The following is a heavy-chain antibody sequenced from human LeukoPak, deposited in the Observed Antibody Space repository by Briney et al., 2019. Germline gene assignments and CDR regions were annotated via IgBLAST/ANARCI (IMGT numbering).Heavy chain of an antibody. CDR2: INPHSGDT. CDR1: GYTFTSYY. D-gene: IGHD5-18*01. Sequence: GASVKVSCKASGYTFTSYYMHWVRQAPGQGPEWMGWINPHSGDTNYAHKFQGRVTMTRDTSISIAYMELSSLKSDDTAVYYCAREGGSSYGYAYHWGQGTLVTVSS. J-gene: IGHJ5*02. CDR3: AREGGSSYGYAYH. V-gene: IGHV1-2*07.